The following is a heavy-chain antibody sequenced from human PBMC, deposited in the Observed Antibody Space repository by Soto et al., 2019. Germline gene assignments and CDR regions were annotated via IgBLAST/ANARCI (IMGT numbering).Heavy chain of an antibody. CDR1: GGSISSYY. J-gene: IGHJ5*02. V-gene: IGHV4-59*01. D-gene: IGHD3-10*01. CDR2: IYYSGST. Sequence: SETLSLTCTVSGGSISSYYWSWIRQPPGKGLEWIGYIYYSGSTNYNPSLKSRVTISVYTSKNQFSLKLSSVTAADTAVYYCARGWFGESNWFEPWGQGTLVTVSS. CDR3: ARGWFGESNWFEP.